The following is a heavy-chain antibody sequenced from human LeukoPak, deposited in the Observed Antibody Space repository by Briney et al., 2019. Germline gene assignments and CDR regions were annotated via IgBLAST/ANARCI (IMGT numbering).Heavy chain of an antibody. CDR3: ARHRELTLFDY. V-gene: IGHV4-59*08. Sequence: SETLSLTCTVSGGSISSYYRSWIRQPPGKGLEWIGYIYYSGSTNYNPSLKSRVTISVDTSKDQFSLKLSSVTAADTAVYYCARHRELTLFDYWGQGTLVTVSS. CDR1: GGSISSYY. J-gene: IGHJ4*02. CDR2: IYYSGST. D-gene: IGHD1-26*01.